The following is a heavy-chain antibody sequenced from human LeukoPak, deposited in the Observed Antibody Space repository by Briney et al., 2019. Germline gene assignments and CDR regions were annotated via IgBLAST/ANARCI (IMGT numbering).Heavy chain of an antibody. CDR2: IYYSGST. Sequence: TLSLTCTVSGGSISSGGYYWSWIRQHPGKGLEWIGYIYYSGSTYYNPSLKSRVTISVDTSKNQFSLKLSSVTAADTAVYYCARTQVKDYFDYWGQGTLVTVSS. D-gene: IGHD4-23*01. V-gene: IGHV4-31*03. CDR1: GGSISSGGYY. CDR3: ARTQVKDYFDY. J-gene: IGHJ4*02.